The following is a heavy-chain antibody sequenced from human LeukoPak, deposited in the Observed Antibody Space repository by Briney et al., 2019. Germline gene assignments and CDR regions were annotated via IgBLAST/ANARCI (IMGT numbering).Heavy chain of an antibody. CDR1: GGSISSYY. Sequence: SETLSLTCTVSGGSISSYYWSWIRQPPGKGLEWIGYTYSSGSTNYNPSLKSRVTISVDTSKNQFSLKLSSVTAADTAVYYCARDYGDYWFDPWGQGTLVTVSS. CDR2: TYSSGST. V-gene: IGHV4-59*01. D-gene: IGHD4-17*01. CDR3: ARDYGDYWFDP. J-gene: IGHJ5*02.